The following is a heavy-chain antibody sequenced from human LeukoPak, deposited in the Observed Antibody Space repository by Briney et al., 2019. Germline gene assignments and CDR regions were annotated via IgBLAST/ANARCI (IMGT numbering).Heavy chain of an antibody. CDR3: ARGEANYYDSSGALGY. Sequence: SEALSLTCTVSGGSISSSSYYWGWIRQPTGKGLEWIGSIYYSGSTYYNPSLKSRVTISVDTSKNQFSLKLSSVTAADTAVYYCARGEANYYDSSGALGYWGQGTLVTVSS. CDR1: GGSISSSSYY. D-gene: IGHD3-22*01. J-gene: IGHJ4*02. V-gene: IGHV4-39*07. CDR2: IYYSGST.